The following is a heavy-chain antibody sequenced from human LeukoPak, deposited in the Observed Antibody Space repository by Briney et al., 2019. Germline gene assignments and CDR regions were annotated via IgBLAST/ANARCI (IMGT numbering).Heavy chain of an antibody. V-gene: IGHV3-30-3*01. J-gene: IGHJ1*01. CDR3: ARDSDYGDYLTSAEYFQH. CDR2: ISYDGSNK. D-gene: IGHD4-17*01. CDR1: GFTFSSYA. Sequence: PGGSLRLSCAASGFTFSSYAMHWVRQAPGKGLEWVAVISYDGSNKYYADSVKGRFTISRDNSKNTLYLQMNSLRAEDTAVYYCARDSDYGDYLTSAEYFQHWGQGTLVTVSS.